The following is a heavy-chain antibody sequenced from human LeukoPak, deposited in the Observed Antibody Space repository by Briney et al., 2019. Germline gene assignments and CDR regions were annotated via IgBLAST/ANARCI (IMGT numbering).Heavy chain of an antibody. V-gene: IGHV4-30-2*01. CDR3: ARGLMYSDSSGFYYSLGSSNWFDP. D-gene: IGHD3-22*01. J-gene: IGHJ5*02. Sequence: PSETLSLTCAVSGGSINSGDYSWSWIRQPPGKGLEWIGHISHSGSTYYNPSLKSRVTISVDTSKNQFSLRLSSVTAADTAVYFCARGLMYSDSSGFYYSLGSSNWFDPWGQGTLVTASS. CDR2: ISHSGST. CDR1: GGSINSGDYS.